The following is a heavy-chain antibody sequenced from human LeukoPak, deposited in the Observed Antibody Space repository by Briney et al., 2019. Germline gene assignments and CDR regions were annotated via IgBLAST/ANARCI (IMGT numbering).Heavy chain of an antibody. CDR1: GFTFSTYW. Sequence: PGGSLRLSCAASGFTFSTYWMHWVRQAPGTGLVWVSRINSDGSSTTYADSVKGRFTISRDNAKNTLYLQMNSLRAEDTALYYCARGGYCSGGSCYSSLTAFDIWGQGTMVTVSS. CDR2: INSDGSST. D-gene: IGHD2-15*01. V-gene: IGHV3-74*01. CDR3: ARGGYCSGGSCYSSLTAFDI. J-gene: IGHJ3*02.